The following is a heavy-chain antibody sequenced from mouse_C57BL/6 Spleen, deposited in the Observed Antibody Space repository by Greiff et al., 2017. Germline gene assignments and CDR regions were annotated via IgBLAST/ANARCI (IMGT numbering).Heavy chain of an antibody. Sequence: VKLQESGPELVKPGASVKISCKASGYAFSSSWMNWVKQRPGKGLEWIGRIYPGDGDTNYNGKFKGKATLTADKSSSTAYMQLSSLTSEDSAVYFCARGVTPYYFDYWGQGTTLTVSS. V-gene: IGHV1-82*01. D-gene: IGHD2-2*01. CDR2: IYPGDGDT. J-gene: IGHJ2*01. CDR3: ARGVTPYYFDY. CDR1: GYAFSSSW.